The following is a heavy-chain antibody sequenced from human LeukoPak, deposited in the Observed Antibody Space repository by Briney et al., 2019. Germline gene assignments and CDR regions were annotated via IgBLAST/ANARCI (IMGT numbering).Heavy chain of an antibody. J-gene: IGHJ4*02. CDR1: GGTFSSYA. D-gene: IGHD5-12*01. V-gene: IGHV1-69*13. Sequence: GASVTVSCKASGGTFSSYAINWVRQAPGQGLEWMGGIIPIFGTTNYAQRFQGRVTITSDESTSTAYMELSSLRSEDTAVYYCARRVLRRGYSGYGGLVYWGQGTLVTVSS. CDR2: IIPIFGTT. CDR3: ARRVLRRGYSGYGGLVY.